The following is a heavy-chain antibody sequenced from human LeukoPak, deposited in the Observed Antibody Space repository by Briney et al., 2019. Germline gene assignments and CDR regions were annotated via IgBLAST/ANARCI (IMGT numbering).Heavy chain of an antibody. Sequence: HAGGSLRLSCAASGFTFSSYEMNWVRQAPGKGLEWLSYIDTSGSTIYYADSVKGRFTISRDNAKNSLYLQMNSLRAEDTAAYYCVRDRDWGYYFDYWGQGTLVSVSS. J-gene: IGHJ4*02. CDR3: VRDRDWGYYFDY. V-gene: IGHV3-48*03. CDR1: GFTFSSYE. CDR2: IDTSGSTI. D-gene: IGHD2-21*02.